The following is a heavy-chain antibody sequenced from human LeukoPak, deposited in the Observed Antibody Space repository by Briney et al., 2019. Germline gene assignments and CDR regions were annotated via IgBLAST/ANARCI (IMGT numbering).Heavy chain of an antibody. CDR1: GFTFDDYA. J-gene: IGHJ4*02. CDR3: AKDVGSGWSGMRYFDY. D-gene: IGHD6-19*01. Sequence: SGGSLRLSCAASGFTFDDYAMHWVRQAPGKGLEWVSLISWDGGSTYYADSVKGRFTISRDNSKNSLYLQMNSLRAEDTALYYCAKDVGSGWSGMRYFDYWGQGTLVTVSS. CDR2: ISWDGGST. V-gene: IGHV3-43D*03.